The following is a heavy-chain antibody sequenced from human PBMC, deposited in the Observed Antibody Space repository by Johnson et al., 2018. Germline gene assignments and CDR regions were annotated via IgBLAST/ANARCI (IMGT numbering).Heavy chain of an antibody. J-gene: IGHJ6*03. CDR3: GRDFRATRVVHNYYIDL. V-gene: IGHV3-21*01. CDR1: GFIFSNYN. CDR2: ITNTANYV. D-gene: IGHD5-12*01. Sequence: EVQLLESGGGLVKPGGSLRLSCAASGFIFSNYNMNWVRQSPGTGLAWVSHITNTANYVSYADSVKGRFTISRDNAKNSLYLQMKSLRAEDTAVYYCGRDFRATRVVHNYYIDLWGKGTTVTVSS.